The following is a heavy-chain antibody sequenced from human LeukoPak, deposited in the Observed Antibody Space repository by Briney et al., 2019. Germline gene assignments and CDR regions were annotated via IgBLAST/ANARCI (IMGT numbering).Heavy chain of an antibody. Sequence: GGSLRLSCAASGFTFSSYEMNWVRQAPGKGLEWVSYISSSGPTIYYADSVKGRFTISRDNAKNSLYLQMNSLRAEDTAVYYCARDLITMVRGVIAKHLDYWGQGTLVTVSS. CDR3: ARDLITMVRGVIAKHLDY. J-gene: IGHJ4*02. CDR1: GFTFSSYE. V-gene: IGHV3-48*03. D-gene: IGHD3-10*01. CDR2: ISSSGPTI.